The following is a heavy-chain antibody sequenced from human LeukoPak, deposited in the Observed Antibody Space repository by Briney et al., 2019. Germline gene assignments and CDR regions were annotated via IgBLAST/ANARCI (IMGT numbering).Heavy chain of an antibody. V-gene: IGHV1-69*13. J-gene: IGHJ5*02. CDR3: ARDIAVAGTVWFDP. Sequence: SVRVSFMASGGTFIIYAISWVRQAPGQGGEWMGRIIPIFGTANYAQNFQGRVTITADESTSTAYMELSSLRSEDTAVYYCARDIAVAGTVWFDPWGQGTLVTVSS. D-gene: IGHD6-19*01. CDR2: IIPIFGTA. CDR1: GGTFIIYA.